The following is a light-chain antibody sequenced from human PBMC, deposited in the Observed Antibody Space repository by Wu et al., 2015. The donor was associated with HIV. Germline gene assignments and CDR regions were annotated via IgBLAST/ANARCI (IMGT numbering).Light chain of an antibody. CDR1: QSVSSNY. J-gene: IGKJ4*01. Sequence: EIVLTQSPGTLSLSPGERVTLSCRASQSVSSNYLAWYQLKPGQAPRLLIYGASNRATGIPARFSGSGSGTDFTLTISSLEPEDFAVYYCQQRSNWPPRLTFGGGTKVEIK. CDR3: QQRSNWPPRLT. V-gene: IGKV3-11*01. CDR2: GAS.